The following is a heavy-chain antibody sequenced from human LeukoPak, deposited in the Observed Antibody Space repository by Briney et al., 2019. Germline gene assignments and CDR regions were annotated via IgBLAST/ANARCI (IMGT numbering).Heavy chain of an antibody. V-gene: IGHV1-69*13. Sequence: ASVKVSCKASGGTFISYAISWVRQAPGQGLEWMGGIIPIFGTANYAQKFQGRVTITADESTSTAYMELSSLRSEDTAVYYCARDGTYYDFWSGYYRFDYWGQGTLVTVSS. D-gene: IGHD3-3*01. CDR3: ARDGTYYDFWSGYYRFDY. CDR1: GGTFISYA. J-gene: IGHJ4*02. CDR2: IIPIFGTA.